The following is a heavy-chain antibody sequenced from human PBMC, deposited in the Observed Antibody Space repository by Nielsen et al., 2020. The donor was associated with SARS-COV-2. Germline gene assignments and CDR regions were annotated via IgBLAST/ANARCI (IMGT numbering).Heavy chain of an antibody. CDR2: ISYDGSNK. CDR1: GFTFSSYG. J-gene: IGHJ4*02. CDR3: AKDPSYCSGGSCEGDY. D-gene: IGHD2-15*01. V-gene: IGHV3-30*18. Sequence: GESLKISCAASGFTFSSYGMHWVRQAPGKGLEWVAVISYDGSNKYYADSVKGRFTISRDNSKNTLYLQMNSLRAEDTAVYYCAKDPSYCSGGSCEGDYWGQGTLVTVSS.